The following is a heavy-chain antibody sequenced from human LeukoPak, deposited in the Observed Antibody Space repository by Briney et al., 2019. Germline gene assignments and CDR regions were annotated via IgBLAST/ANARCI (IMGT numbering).Heavy chain of an antibody. CDR3: AKDRHDYVWGSYRYT. J-gene: IGHJ5*02. CDR1: EFTVSGQE. CDR2: LYSGGNT. Sequence: GGSLRLSCAASEFTVSGQEMSWVRQAPGKGLEWVSVLYSGGNTYYADSVKGRFTISRDNSKNTLYLQMNSLRAEDTAVYYCAKDRHDYVWGSYRYTWGQGTLVTVSS. D-gene: IGHD3-16*02. V-gene: IGHV3-53*01.